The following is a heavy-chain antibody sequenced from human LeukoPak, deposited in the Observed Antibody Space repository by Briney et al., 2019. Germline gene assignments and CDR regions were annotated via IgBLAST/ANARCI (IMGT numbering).Heavy chain of an antibody. CDR1: GGTFSSYA. Sequence: GASVKVSCKASGGTFSSYAISWVRQAPGQGLEWMGGIIPIFGTANYAQKFLGRVTITADESTSTAYMELSSLRSEDTAVYYCARGVPYCSSTSCYAEYFDYWGQGTLVTVSS. J-gene: IGHJ4*02. CDR3: ARGVPYCSSTSCYAEYFDY. V-gene: IGHV1-69*13. CDR2: IIPIFGTA. D-gene: IGHD2-2*01.